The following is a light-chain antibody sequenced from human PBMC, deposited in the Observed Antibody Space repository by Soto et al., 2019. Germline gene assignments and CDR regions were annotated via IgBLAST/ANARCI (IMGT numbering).Light chain of an antibody. V-gene: IGLV2-14*01. J-gene: IGLJ1*01. CDR1: SSDVGGYNY. Sequence: QSALTQPASVSGSPGQSITISCTGTSSDVGGYNYVSWYQQHPGKAPKLMIYDVSHRPSGVSYRFSGSKSGNTASLTISGLQDEDEADYSCSSYTSSSTLYVFGTGTKVTVL. CDR2: DVS. CDR3: SSYTSSSTLYV.